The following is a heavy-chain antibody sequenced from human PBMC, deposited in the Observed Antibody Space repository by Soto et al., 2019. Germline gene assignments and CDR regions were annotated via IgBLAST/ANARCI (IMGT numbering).Heavy chain of an antibody. D-gene: IGHD6-13*01. J-gene: IGHJ4*02. V-gene: IGHV3-23*01. CDR3: AKRDWSSWLPFDY. CDR1: GFTFSSYA. CDR2: ISGSGGST. Sequence: EVQLLESGGGLVQPGGSLRLSCAASGFTFSSYAMSWVRQAPGKGLEWVSAISGSGGSTYYTDSVKGRFTISRDNSKNTLYLQMNSLRAEDTAVYYCAKRDWSSWLPFDYWGQGTLVTVSS.